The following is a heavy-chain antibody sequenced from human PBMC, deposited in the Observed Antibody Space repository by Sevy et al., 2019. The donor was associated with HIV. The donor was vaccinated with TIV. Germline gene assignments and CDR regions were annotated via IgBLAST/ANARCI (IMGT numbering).Heavy chain of an antibody. J-gene: IGHJ4*02. D-gene: IGHD3-10*01. CDR2: IYYSGST. V-gene: IGHV4-59*13. Sequence: SETLSLTCTVSGGSIRSYYWSWIRQPPGKGLEWIGNIYYSGSTTSNPSPKSRVTISADTSKKQFSLKLSSVTAADTAVYYCAGGGGPRSPPTSWGQGTLVTVSS. CDR1: GGSIRSYY. CDR3: AGGGGPRSPPTS.